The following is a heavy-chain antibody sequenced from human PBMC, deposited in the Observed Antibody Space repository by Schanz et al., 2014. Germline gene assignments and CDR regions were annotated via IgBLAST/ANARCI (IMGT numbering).Heavy chain of an antibody. J-gene: IGHJ3*02. V-gene: IGHV3-33*01. D-gene: IGHD3-10*01. CDR2: IWYDGNNK. CDR1: GFTFSSYG. CDR3: ARGIITMVRGGDVGAFDI. Sequence: QVQLVESGGGVVQPGRSLRLSCAASGFTFSSYGMHWVRQAPGKGLEWVAVIWYDGNNKFYADSVKGRFIISRDNSKNALYLQMDSLRAEDTAVYYCARGIITMVRGGDVGAFDIWGQGTMVTVSS.